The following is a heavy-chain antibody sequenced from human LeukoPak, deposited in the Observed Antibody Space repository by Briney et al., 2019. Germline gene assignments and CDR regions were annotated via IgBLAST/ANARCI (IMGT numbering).Heavy chain of an antibody. CDR2: IYSGGST. D-gene: IGHD3-9*01. CDR3: ARDLGYYDILTGY. J-gene: IGHJ4*02. V-gene: IGHV3-66*02. Sequence: PGGSLRLSCAASGFTVSSNYMSWVRQAPGKGLEWVSVIYSGGSTYYADSVKGRFTISRDTSKNTLYLQMNSLRAEETAVYYCARDLGYYDILTGYWGQGTLVTVSS. CDR1: GFTVSSNY.